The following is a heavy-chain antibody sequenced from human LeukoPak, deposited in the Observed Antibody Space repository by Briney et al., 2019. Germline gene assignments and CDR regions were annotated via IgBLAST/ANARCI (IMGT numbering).Heavy chain of an antibody. Sequence: ASVKDSCKASGGTFSSYAISWVRQAPGQGLERMGGIIPIFGTANYAQKFQGRVTITADESTSTAYMELSSLRSEDTAVYYCARDPITTFGVGEGPPHYFDYWGQGTLVTVSS. CDR1: GGTFSSYA. CDR2: IIPIFGTA. J-gene: IGHJ4*02. CDR3: ARDPITTFGVGEGPPHYFDY. D-gene: IGHD3-3*01. V-gene: IGHV1-69*13.